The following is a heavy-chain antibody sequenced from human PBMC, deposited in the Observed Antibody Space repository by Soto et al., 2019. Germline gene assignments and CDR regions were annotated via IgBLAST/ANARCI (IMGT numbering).Heavy chain of an antibody. Sequence: LRLSCAASGFTFSDSWMDWVRQAPGKGPEWVANIKQDGSEKNYVDSVKGRFIISRDNAKNSLYLQMNSLRAEDTAVYYCASLGRHGWGQGTTVTVSS. J-gene: IGHJ6*02. CDR2: IKQDGSEK. V-gene: IGHV3-7*01. CDR1: GFTFSDSW. CDR3: ASLGRHG. D-gene: IGHD3-16*01.